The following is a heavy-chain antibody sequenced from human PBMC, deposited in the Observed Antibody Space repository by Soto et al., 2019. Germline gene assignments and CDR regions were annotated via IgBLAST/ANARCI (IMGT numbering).Heavy chain of an antibody. CDR2: IYSGGST. J-gene: IGHJ4*02. V-gene: IGHV3-53*01. Sequence: EVQLVESGGGLIQPGGSLRLSCAASGFTVSSNYMSWVRQAPGKGLEWVSVIYSGGSTHYADSVKGRFTISRDNSKNTLYLQMNSLRAEDTAVYYCARDRGGYDGGAFDYWGQGTLVTVSS. D-gene: IGHD5-12*01. CDR3: ARDRGGYDGGAFDY. CDR1: GFTVSSNY.